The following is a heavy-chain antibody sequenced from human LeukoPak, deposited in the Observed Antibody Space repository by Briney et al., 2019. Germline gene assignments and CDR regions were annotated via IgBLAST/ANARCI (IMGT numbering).Heavy chain of an antibody. D-gene: IGHD2-8*01. CDR3: ARLAILMVYAGPFDP. CDR1: GGSISSSSYY. CDR2: IYYSGST. V-gene: IGHV4-39*07. J-gene: IGHJ5*02. Sequence: SETLSLTCTVSGGSISSSSYYWGWIRQPPGKGLEWIGSIYYSGSTYYNPSLKSRVTISVDTSKNQFSLKLSSVTAADTAVYYCARLAILMVYAGPFDPWGQGTLVTVSS.